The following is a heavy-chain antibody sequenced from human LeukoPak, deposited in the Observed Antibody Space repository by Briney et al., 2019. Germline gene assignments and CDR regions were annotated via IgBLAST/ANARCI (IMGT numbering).Heavy chain of an antibody. CDR3: ARAPPRGYDYVWGSYRWYYFDY. Sequence: SETLSLTCAAYGGSFSGYYWSWIRQPPGKGLEWIGEINHSGSTDYNPSLKSRVTISVDTSKNQFSLKLSSVTAADTAVYYCARAPPRGYDYVWGSYRWYYFDYWGQGTLVTVSS. CDR1: GGSFSGYY. D-gene: IGHD3-16*02. V-gene: IGHV4-34*01. J-gene: IGHJ4*02. CDR2: INHSGST.